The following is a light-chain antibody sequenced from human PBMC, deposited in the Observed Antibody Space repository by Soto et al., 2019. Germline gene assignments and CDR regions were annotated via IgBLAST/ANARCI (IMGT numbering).Light chain of an antibody. J-gene: IGKJ4*01. CDR1: QSVSSN. CDR3: QQYNNWPSLT. V-gene: IGKV3-15*01. Sequence: EIVMTQSAATLCVSPWERAALSCMAGQSVSSNLAWYQQKPGQAPRLLIYGASTRATGIPARFSGSGSGTEFTLTISSLQSEDFAVYYCQQYNNWPSLTFGGGTKVDIK. CDR2: GAS.